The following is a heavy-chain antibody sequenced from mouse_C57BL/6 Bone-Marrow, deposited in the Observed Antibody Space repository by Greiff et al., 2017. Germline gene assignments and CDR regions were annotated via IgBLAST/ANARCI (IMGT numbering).Heavy chain of an antibody. D-gene: IGHD2-4*01. J-gene: IGHJ2*01. Sequence: QVQLQQSGAELVRPGASVTLSCKASGYTFTDYEMHWVKQTPVHGLEWIGAIDPETGGTAYNQKFKGKAILTADKSSSTAYMELRSLTSEDSGVXYCTRQYDYDYWGQGTTLTVSS. V-gene: IGHV1-15*01. CDR3: TRQYDYDY. CDR2: IDPETGGT. CDR1: GYTFTDYE.